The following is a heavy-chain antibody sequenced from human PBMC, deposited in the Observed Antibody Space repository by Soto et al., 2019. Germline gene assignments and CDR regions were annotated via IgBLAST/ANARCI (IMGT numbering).Heavy chain of an antibody. V-gene: IGHV1-18*01. Sequence: ASVKVSCKASGYTFTSYGISWVRQAPGQGLEWMGSISAYNGNTKYAHKLQGRVTMTTDTSTRTAYMELRTLRSDDTAVYYCEREHTIFGVAGDAFDIWGQGTMVTVS. CDR2: ISAYNGNT. CDR3: EREHTIFGVAGDAFDI. CDR1: GYTFTSYG. J-gene: IGHJ3*02. D-gene: IGHD3-3*01.